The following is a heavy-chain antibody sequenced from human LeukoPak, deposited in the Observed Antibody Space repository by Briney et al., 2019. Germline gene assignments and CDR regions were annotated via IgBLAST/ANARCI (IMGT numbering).Heavy chain of an antibody. CDR3: ARGYCSSTSCSPYYFDY. J-gene: IGHJ4*02. Sequence: ETXSLTCTVSGGSVSSGTYYWSWIRQPPGTGLEWIGYFYDSGSTNYNPSLKSRVTISVDTSKNQISLKLRSVTAADTAVYYCARGYCSSTSCSPYYFDYWGQGTLVTVSS. CDR1: GGSVSSGTYY. D-gene: IGHD2-2*01. V-gene: IGHV4-61*01. CDR2: FYDSGST.